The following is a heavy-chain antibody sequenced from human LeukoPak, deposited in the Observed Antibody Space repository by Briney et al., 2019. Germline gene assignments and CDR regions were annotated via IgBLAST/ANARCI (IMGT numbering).Heavy chain of an antibody. CDR2: IYYSGST. J-gene: IGHJ5*02. CDR1: GGSISSYY. D-gene: IGHD3-9*01. V-gene: IGHV4-59*01. Sequence: SETLSLTCTVSGGSISSYYWSWIRQPPGKGLEWIGYIYYSGSTNYNPSLKSRVTISVDTSKNQFSLKLSSVTAADTAVYYCARVTLTGYSNWFDPWGQGTLVTVSS. CDR3: ARVTLTGYSNWFDP.